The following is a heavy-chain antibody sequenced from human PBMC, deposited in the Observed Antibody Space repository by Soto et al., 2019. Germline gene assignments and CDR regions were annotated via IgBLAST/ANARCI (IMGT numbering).Heavy chain of an antibody. J-gene: IGHJ4*02. D-gene: IGHD3-16*01. CDR3: ARGLGYDY. CDR1: GDSISSGGSY. V-gene: IGHV4-31*03. Sequence: SETLSLTCTVSGDSISSGGSYWNWIRQRPGKGLEWMGYIFYSGSIYYTPSLRGRVMMSADTSKNQFYLKLSSVTAADTAVYYCARGLGYDYWGQGTLVTVSS. CDR2: IFYSGSI.